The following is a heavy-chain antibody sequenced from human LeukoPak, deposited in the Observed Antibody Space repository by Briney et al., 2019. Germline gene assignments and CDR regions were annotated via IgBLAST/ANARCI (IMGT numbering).Heavy chain of an antibody. CDR3: ARASNSYCSSTSCYRGNWFDP. Sequence: ASVKVSCKASGYTSTGYYMHWVRQAPGQGLEWMGWMNPNSGNTGYAQKFQGRVTMTRNTSISTAYMELSSLRSEDTAVYYCARASNSYCSSTSCYRGNWFDPWGQGTLVTVSS. CDR2: MNPNSGNT. CDR1: GYTSTGYY. V-gene: IGHV1-8*02. D-gene: IGHD2-2*01. J-gene: IGHJ5*02.